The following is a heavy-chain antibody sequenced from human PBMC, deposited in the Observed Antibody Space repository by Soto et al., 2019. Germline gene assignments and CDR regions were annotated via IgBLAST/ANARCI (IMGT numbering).Heavy chain of an antibody. J-gene: IGHJ4*02. D-gene: IGHD3-22*01. CDR1: GFSFDDYA. Sequence: GGSLRLSCAASGFSFDDYAMHWVRQAPGRGLEWVSGITWNSGYIGYAGSVKGRFTISKDNAKNSLYLKMNSLRPEDTAVYYCAKGTYDSSGYYTAPDYWGQGTLVTVSS. CDR3: AKGTYDSSGYYTAPDY. V-gene: IGHV3-9*01. CDR2: ITWNSGYI.